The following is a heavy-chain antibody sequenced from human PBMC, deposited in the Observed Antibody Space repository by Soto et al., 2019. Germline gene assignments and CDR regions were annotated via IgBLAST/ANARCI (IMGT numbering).Heavy chain of an antibody. CDR2: ISNDGSDT. J-gene: IGHJ4*01. Sequence: GGSLRLSCAASGLPFGDNWMHWLRQAPGKGLVWVSRISNDGSDTTYADSVRGRFTVSRDNAKNTLYLQMNSLRAEDTAVYYCARDSYSSATHWGHGTLVTVSS. CDR1: GLPFGDNW. V-gene: IGHV3-74*01. D-gene: IGHD4-4*01. CDR3: ARDSYSSATH.